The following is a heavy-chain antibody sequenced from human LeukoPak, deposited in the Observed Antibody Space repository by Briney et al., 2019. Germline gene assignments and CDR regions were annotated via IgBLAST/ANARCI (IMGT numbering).Heavy chain of an antibody. J-gene: IGHJ6*03. CDR1: GYTFTNYD. CDR3: ARAFGGNGYYSYYYMDV. V-gene: IGHV1-8*01. CDR2: MNPNSGNT. D-gene: IGHD4-23*01. Sequence: GASVKVSCKASGYTFTNYDINWVRQATGQGLEWVGWMNPNSGNTGYAQRFQDRITMTRNTSISTAYMELSSLTSEDTAVYYCARAFGGNGYYSYYYMDVWGKGTTVTVSS.